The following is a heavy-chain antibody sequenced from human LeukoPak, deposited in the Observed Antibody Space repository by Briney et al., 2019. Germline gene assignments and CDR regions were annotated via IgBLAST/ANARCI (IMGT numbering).Heavy chain of an antibody. CDR1: GFTVGNNY. CDR2: IYSGGST. J-gene: IGHJ4*02. D-gene: IGHD2-21*02. Sequence: GGSLRLSCAASGFTVGNNYMAWVRQVPGKGLEWVSFIYSGGSTYYADSVKGRFSISRDSSKNTLYLQMNSLRAEDTAVYYCAKAKLAYCGGDCYSDYWGQGTLVTVSS. V-gene: IGHV3-66*01. CDR3: AKAKLAYCGGDCYSDY.